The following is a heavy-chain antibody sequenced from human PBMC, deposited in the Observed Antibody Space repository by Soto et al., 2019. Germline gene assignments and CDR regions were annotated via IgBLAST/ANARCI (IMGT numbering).Heavy chain of an antibody. J-gene: IGHJ6*02. CDR3: ARENGYGSGSYYYYYGMDV. D-gene: IGHD3-10*01. CDR1: GFTVSSNY. CDR2: IYSGGST. Sequence: GGSLRLSCAASGFTVSSNYMSWVRQAPGKGLEWVSVIYSGGSTYYADSVKGRFTISRHNSKNTLYLQMNSLRAEDTAVCYCARENGYGSGSYYYYYGMDVWGQGTTVTVSS. V-gene: IGHV3-53*04.